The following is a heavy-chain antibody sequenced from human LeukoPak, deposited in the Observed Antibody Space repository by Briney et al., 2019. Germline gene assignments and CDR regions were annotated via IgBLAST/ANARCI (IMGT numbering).Heavy chain of an antibody. Sequence: PGGSLRPSCAASGFTFSDYSMNWVRQAPGKGLEWISYIDSSSGTIYYADSVKGRFTISRDNAKNSLYLQMNSLRAEDTAVYYCARDPPRRYDYWGQGTLVTVSS. CDR3: ARDPPRRYDY. D-gene: IGHD1-14*01. V-gene: IGHV3-48*01. CDR2: IDSSSGTI. CDR1: GFTFSDYS. J-gene: IGHJ4*02.